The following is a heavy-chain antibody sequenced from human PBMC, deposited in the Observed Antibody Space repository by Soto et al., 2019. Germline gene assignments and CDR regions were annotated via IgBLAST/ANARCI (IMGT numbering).Heavy chain of an antibody. CDR2: IIPILGIA. D-gene: IGHD6-19*01. J-gene: IGHJ4*02. Sequence: QVQLVQSGAEVKKPGSSVKVSCKASGGTFSSYTISWVRQAPGQGLEWMGRIIPILGIANYAQKFQGRVTITEDKSTSTAYMELSSMRSEDTAVYYCAHTQQWLVGSLFGFDYWGQGTLVTVSS. CDR3: AHTQQWLVGSLFGFDY. V-gene: IGHV1-69*02. CDR1: GGTFSSYT.